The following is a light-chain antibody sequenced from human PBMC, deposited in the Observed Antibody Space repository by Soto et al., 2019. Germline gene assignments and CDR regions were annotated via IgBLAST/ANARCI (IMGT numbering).Light chain of an antibody. CDR3: QQYNSYPIFT. V-gene: IGKV1-5*03. CDR2: KAS. J-gene: IGKJ3*01. Sequence: DIQMTQSPSTLSASVGDRVTITCRASKSISSWLAWYQQKPGKAPKLLIYKASSLESGVPSRFSGSGSGTEFTLTISSLQPDDFATYYCQQYNSYPIFTFGPGTKVDIK. CDR1: KSISSW.